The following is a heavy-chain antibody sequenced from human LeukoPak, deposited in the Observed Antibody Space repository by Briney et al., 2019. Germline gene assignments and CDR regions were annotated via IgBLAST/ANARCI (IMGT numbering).Heavy chain of an antibody. D-gene: IGHD3-22*01. CDR2: IKQDGSEK. CDR1: GFTFSSYW. V-gene: IGHV3-7*01. Sequence: GGSLSLSCAASGFTFSSYWMSWVRQAPGKGLEWVANIKQDGSEKYYVDSVKGRFTISRDNAKNSLYLQMNSLRAEDTAVYYCASSDSSGYNVDYWGQGTLVTVSS. J-gene: IGHJ4*02. CDR3: ASSDSSGYNVDY.